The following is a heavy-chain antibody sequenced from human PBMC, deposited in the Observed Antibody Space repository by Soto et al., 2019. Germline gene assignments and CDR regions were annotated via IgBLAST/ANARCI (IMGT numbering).Heavy chain of an antibody. Sequence: QVQLQEWGPGLVKPSETLSLTCTVSGGSISRFYWSWIRQPPGKGLEWIGYMYNTGSTVYNPPFKSPVTISVDTSKNQFSRKLNSVTAADTAVYYCARDLWGYCGTDCYPLDVWGQGTTVTVSS. D-gene: IGHD2-21*02. J-gene: IGHJ6*02. CDR2: MYNTGST. CDR3: ARDLWGYCGTDCYPLDV. V-gene: IGHV4-59*01. CDR1: GGSISRFY.